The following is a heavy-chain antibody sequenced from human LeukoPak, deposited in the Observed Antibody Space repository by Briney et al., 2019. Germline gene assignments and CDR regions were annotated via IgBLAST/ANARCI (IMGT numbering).Heavy chain of an antibody. CDR3: AKLYCSSTSCYAYDAFDI. J-gene: IGHJ3*02. Sequence: GGSLRLSCAASGFTFSSYGMHWVRQAPGKGLEWVAVISYDGSNKYYADSVKGRFTITRDNSKNTLYLQMNSLRAEDTAVYYCAKLYCSSTSCYAYDAFDIWGQGTMVTVSS. D-gene: IGHD2-2*01. CDR1: GFTFSSYG. CDR2: ISYDGSNK. V-gene: IGHV3-30*18.